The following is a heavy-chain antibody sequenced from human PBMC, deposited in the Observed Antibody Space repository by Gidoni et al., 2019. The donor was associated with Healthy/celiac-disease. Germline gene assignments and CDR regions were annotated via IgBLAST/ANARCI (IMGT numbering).Heavy chain of an antibody. D-gene: IGHD2-2*01. Sequence: QVQLVQSGAEVKKPGASVKVSCKASGYTFTGYYMHWVRQAPGQGLEWMGWINPNSGGTNYAQKFQGWVTMTRDTSISTAYMELSRLRSDDTAVYYCARVAASSTSWGEGYYYGMDVWGQGTTVTVSS. CDR1: GYTFTGYY. J-gene: IGHJ6*02. V-gene: IGHV1-2*04. CDR2: INPNSGGT. CDR3: ARVAASSTSWGEGYYYGMDV.